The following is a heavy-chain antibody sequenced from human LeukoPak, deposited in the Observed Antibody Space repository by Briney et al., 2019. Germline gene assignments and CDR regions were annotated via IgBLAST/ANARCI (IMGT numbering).Heavy chain of an antibody. V-gene: IGHV5-51*01. CDR3: ARSREIGTLRAFDL. Sequence: KVSCKASGGTFSSYAIGWVRQMPGKGLEWMGIIYPGDSDTRYRPSFQGQVTISADKSISTAYLQWSSLKATDTAMYYCARSREIGTLRAFDLWGQGTMVTVSS. D-gene: IGHD1-1*01. CDR1: GGTFSSYA. CDR2: IYPGDSDT. J-gene: IGHJ3*01.